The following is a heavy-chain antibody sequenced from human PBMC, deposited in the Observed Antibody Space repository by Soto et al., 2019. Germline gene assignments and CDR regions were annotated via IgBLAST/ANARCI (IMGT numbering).Heavy chain of an antibody. D-gene: IGHD3-22*01. V-gene: IGHV3-15*01. J-gene: IGHJ4*02. CDR3: ITDENYYDSSGYHYIDY. Sequence: GGSLRLSCAASGFTFSNAWMTWVRQAPGKGLEWVGQIKRKSDGGTTDYAAPVKGRFIISRDDSKDTVYLQMNSLKTEDTAVYYCITDENYYDSSGYHYIDYWGQGTLVTVSS. CDR1: GFTFSNAW. CDR2: IKRKSDGGTT.